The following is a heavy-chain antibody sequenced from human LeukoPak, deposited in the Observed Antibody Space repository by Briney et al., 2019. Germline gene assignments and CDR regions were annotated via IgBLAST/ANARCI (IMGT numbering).Heavy chain of an antibody. CDR3: ARQGGSSSPYYFYYMDV. CDR1: GYSISSGYY. Sequence: SETLSLTCAVPGYSISSGYYWGWFRQPPGKGLEWIACIYHSGSTYYNPSLKSRVTMSVDTSKNQFSLRLTSLTAADTAVYYCARQGGSSSPYYFYYMDVWGKGTTVTVSS. CDR2: IYHSGST. V-gene: IGHV4-38-2*01. D-gene: IGHD6-13*01. J-gene: IGHJ6*03.